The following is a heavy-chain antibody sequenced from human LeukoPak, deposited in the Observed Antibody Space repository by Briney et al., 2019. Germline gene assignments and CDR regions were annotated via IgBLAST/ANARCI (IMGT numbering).Heavy chain of an antibody. J-gene: IGHJ4*02. V-gene: IGHV4-39*07. CDR2: IYYSGST. CDR1: GGSTSSSSYY. D-gene: IGHD4-17*01. CDR3: ARGPTTVTRAFDY. Sequence: SETLSLTCTVSGGSTSSSSYYWGWIRQPPGKGLEWIGSIYYSGSTNYNPSLKSRVTMSVDTSKNQFSLKLSSVTAADTAVYYCARGPTTVTRAFDYWGQGTLVTVSS.